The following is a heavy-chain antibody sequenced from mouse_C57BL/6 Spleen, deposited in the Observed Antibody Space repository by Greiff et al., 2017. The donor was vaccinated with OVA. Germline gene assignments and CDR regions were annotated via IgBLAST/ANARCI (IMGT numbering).Heavy chain of an antibody. CDR1: GFTFSSYG. V-gene: IGHV5-6*01. CDR3: ARLRGTTEYYFDY. CDR2: ISSGGSYT. J-gene: IGHJ2*01. Sequence: EVKLMESGGDLVKPGGSLKLSCAASGFTFSSYGMSWVRQTPDKRLEWVATISSGGSYTYYPDSVKGRFTISRDNAKNTLYLQMSSLKSEDTAMYYCARLRGTTEYYFDYWGQGTTLTVSS. D-gene: IGHD1-1*01.